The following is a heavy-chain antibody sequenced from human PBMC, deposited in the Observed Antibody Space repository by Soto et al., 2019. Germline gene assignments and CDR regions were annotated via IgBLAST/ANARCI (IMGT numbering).Heavy chain of an antibody. CDR2: VNPSGGHT. CDR1: GDTFTDYY. V-gene: IGHV1-46*01. J-gene: IGHJ4*02. CDR3: Y. Sequence: QVQLMQSGAEVKKPGASVKVSCKASGDTFTDYYIHWVRQAPGQGLEWMGTVNPSGGHTTYAQHFRGRVTMTRDTSTSAIYYCARGGPVVVVTAALDYWGQGTLVTVSS. D-gene: IGHD2-21*02.